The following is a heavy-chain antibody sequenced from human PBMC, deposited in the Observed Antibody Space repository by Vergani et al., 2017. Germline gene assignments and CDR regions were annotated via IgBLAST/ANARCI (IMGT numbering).Heavy chain of an antibody. CDR3: ARWLGSSSQSNFDY. CDR1: GYTFTSYA. Sequence: QVQLVQSGAEVKKPGASVKVSCKASGYTFTSYAMHWVRQAPGQRLEWMGWINAGNGNTKYSQKFQGRVTITRDTSASTAYIELSSLRSEDTAVYYCARWLGSSSQSNFDYWGQGTLVTVSS. D-gene: IGHD6-6*01. CDR2: INAGNGNT. V-gene: IGHV1-3*01. J-gene: IGHJ4*02.